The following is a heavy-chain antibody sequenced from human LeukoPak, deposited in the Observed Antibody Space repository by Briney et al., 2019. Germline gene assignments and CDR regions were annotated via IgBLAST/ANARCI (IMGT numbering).Heavy chain of an antibody. V-gene: IGHV4-39*02. CDR2: IYYSGTT. Sequence: SETLSLTCTVSGGSISISNYYWAWIRQPPGKGLEWIGSIYYSGTTYYNPSLRSRVTMSVDTFKNHFSLRLSSVTASDTGVYYCAGLMVSGSATNWGQGILVTVSS. J-gene: IGHJ4*02. CDR1: GGSISISNYY. CDR3: AGLMVSGSATN. D-gene: IGHD5-24*01.